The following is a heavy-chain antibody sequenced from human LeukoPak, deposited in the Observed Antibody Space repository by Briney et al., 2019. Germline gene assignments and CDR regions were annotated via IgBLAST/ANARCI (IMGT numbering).Heavy chain of an antibody. J-gene: IGHJ4*02. D-gene: IGHD1-26*01. V-gene: IGHV3-49*03. CDR1: GFTFGDYA. Sequence: GRSLRLSCTASGFTFGDYAMNWFRQAPGKGLEWVGFIRSKTYGGTGEYAASVKGRFTISRDDSKSIAHLQMNSLKTEDTAVYYCTRSESGTYKGGFDFWGQGTLVTVSS. CDR2: IRSKTYGGTG. CDR3: TRSESGTYKGGFDF.